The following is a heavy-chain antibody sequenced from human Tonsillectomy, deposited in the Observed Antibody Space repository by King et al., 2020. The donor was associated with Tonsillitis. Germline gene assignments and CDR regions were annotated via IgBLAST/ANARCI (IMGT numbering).Heavy chain of an antibody. CDR2: ISYDGSNK. Sequence: QVQLVESGGGVVQPGRSLRLSCAASGFTFSSYAMHWVRQAPGKGLEWVAVISYDGSNKYYADSVKGRFTISRDNSKNTRYLQMNSLRAEDTAVYYCAREGITGTTGGIYYYYGMDVWGQGTTVTVSS. CDR3: AREGITGTTGGIYYYYGMDV. CDR1: GFTFSSYA. D-gene: IGHD1-7*01. J-gene: IGHJ6*02. V-gene: IGHV3-30-3*01.